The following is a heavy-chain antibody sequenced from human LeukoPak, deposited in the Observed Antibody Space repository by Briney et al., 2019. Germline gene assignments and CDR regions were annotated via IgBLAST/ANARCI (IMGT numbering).Heavy chain of an antibody. CDR3: ATGKDYYGSGSLHY. J-gene: IGHJ4*02. V-gene: IGHV3-23*01. D-gene: IGHD3-10*01. CDR1: GFTFSSYG. CDR2: IRGGGGST. Sequence: SGGSLRLSCEASGFTFSSYGMTWVRQAPGKGLEWVSGIRGGGGSTYYADSVKGRFTISSDNSKNTLYLQMNSLRAADTAVYYCATGKDYYGSGSLHYWGQGILVTVSS.